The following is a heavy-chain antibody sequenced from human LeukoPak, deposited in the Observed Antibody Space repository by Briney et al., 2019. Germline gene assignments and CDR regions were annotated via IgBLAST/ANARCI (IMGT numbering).Heavy chain of an antibody. CDR3: AKYDTYNFDY. CDR2: INQDGSEK. V-gene: IGHV3-7*05. J-gene: IGHJ4*02. Sequence: GGSLRLSGAASGFTFSSYWMSWVRQAPGKGLEWVANINQDGSEKYYADSVTGRFTISRDNAKNSLYVQMNSLRAEDTAVYYCAKYDTYNFDYWGQGTLVTVSS. CDR1: GFTFSSYW. D-gene: IGHD1-1*01.